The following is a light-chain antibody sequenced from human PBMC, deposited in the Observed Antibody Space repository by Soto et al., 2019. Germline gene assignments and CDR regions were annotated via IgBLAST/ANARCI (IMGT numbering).Light chain of an antibody. CDR1: QSISSY. CDR3: QQSYSTPRT. V-gene: IGKV1-39*01. CDR2: AAS. Sequence: DIQMTQSPSSLAASVVDRVTITCRASQSISSYLNWYQQKPGKAPKLLIYAASSLQSGVPSRFSGSGSGTDFTLTISSLQPEDFATYYCQQSYSTPRTFGQGTKVDIK. J-gene: IGKJ1*01.